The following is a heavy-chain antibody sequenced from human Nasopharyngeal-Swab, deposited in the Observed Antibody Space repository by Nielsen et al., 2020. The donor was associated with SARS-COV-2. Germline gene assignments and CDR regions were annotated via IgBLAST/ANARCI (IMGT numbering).Heavy chain of an antibody. D-gene: IGHD3-10*01. J-gene: IGHJ4*02. CDR3: AKDIAMVRGVISFPYFDY. Sequence: VRQAPGKGLEWVSAISGSGGSTYYADSVKGRFTISRDNSKNTLYLQMNSLRAEDTAVYYCAKDIAMVRGVISFPYFDYWGQGTLVTSPQ. V-gene: IGHV3-23*01. CDR2: ISGSGGST.